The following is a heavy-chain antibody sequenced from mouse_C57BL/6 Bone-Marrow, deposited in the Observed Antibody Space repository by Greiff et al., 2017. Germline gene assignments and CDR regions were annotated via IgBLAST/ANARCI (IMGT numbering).Heavy chain of an antibody. Sequence: VQVVESGPGLVAPSQSLSITCTVSGFSLTSYAISWVRQPPGKGLEWLGVIWTGGGTNYNSALKSRLSISKDNSKSQVFLKMNSLQTDDTARYYCARKKGYYYGSSLNYFDYWGQGTTLTVSS. J-gene: IGHJ2*01. CDR1: GFSLTSYA. CDR2: IWTGGGT. V-gene: IGHV2-9-1*01. CDR3: ARKKGYYYGSSLNYFDY. D-gene: IGHD1-1*01.